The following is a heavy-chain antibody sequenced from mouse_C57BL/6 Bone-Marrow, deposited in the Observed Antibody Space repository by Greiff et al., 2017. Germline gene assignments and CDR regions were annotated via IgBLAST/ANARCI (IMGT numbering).Heavy chain of an antibody. D-gene: IGHD1-1*01. CDR1: GFTINNTY. V-gene: IGHV14-3*01. CDR3: AGSCWGYFEW. Sequence: VQLQQSVAELVRPGASVKLSCTASGFTINNTYMHWVKQRPEQGLEWIVRIDPANGNTKYVPKFQGKATMTADTSSSTAYLQLSSLTSEDAASLYWAGSCWGYFEWWGKGTTGTVSS. J-gene: IGHJ1*03. CDR2: IDPANGNT.